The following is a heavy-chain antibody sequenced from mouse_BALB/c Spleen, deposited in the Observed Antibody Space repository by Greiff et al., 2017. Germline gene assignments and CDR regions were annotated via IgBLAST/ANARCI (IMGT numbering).Heavy chain of an antibody. D-gene: IGHD2-14*01. Sequence: QVQLQQSGAELVRPGVSVKISCKGSGYTFTDYAMHWVKQSHAKSLEWIGVISTYYGDASYNQKFKGKATMTVDKSSSTAYMELARLTSEDSAIYYCAREVLGFAYWGQGTLVTVSA. CDR3: AREVLGFAY. J-gene: IGHJ3*01. CDR1: GYTFTDYA. V-gene: IGHV1S137*01. CDR2: ISTYYGDA.